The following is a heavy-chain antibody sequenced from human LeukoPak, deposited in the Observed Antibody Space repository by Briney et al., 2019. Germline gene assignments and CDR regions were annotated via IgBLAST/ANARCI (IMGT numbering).Heavy chain of an antibody. CDR2: ISSSSSYI. Sequence: PGGSLRLSCAASGFTFSSYIMNWVRQAPGKGLEWVSSISSSSSYIYYADPVKGRFTISRDNAKNSLYLQMNSLRAEDTAVYYCARTSSSGYYGDYWGQGTLVTVSS. V-gene: IGHV3-21*01. D-gene: IGHD3-22*01. J-gene: IGHJ4*02. CDR3: ARTSSSGYYGDY. CDR1: GFTFSSYI.